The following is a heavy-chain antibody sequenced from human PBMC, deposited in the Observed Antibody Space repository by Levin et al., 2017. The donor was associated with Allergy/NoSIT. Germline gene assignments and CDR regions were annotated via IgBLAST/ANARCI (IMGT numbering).Heavy chain of an antibody. CDR2: IIPLLGTA. CDR3: ARDLNSVRDSKKSPRSKTWFES. Sequence: KISCKTAGSYFSSYAISWLRQAPGQGLEWMGGIIPLLGTANYAQKFQGRITVTADESTSTAYMELSSLRSEDTAVYYCARDLNSVRDSKKSPRSKTWFESWGSRHLLTVSS. V-gene: IGHV1-69*01. CDR1: GSYFSSYA. D-gene: IGHD5/OR15-5a*01. J-gene: IGHJ5*01.